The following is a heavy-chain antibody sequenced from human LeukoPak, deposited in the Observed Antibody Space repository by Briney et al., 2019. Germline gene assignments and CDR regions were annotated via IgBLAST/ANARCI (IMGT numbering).Heavy chain of an antibody. CDR2: ISGNGAGT. Sequence: GGSLRLSCAASGFTFSSYAMSWVRQAPGKGLEWVSVISGNGAGTYYADSVKGRFTISRDNSKNTLYLQMNSLRAEDTAVYYCAKDSKGIAVAFVWGQGPWSPSPQ. CDR1: GFTFSSYA. CDR3: AKDSKGIAVAFV. V-gene: IGHV3-23*01. J-gene: IGHJ1*01. D-gene: IGHD6-19*01.